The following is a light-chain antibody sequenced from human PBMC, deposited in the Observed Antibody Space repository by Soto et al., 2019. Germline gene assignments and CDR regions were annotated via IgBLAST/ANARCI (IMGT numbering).Light chain of an antibody. CDR2: DAS. V-gene: IGKV1-5*01. CDR1: QSVSGW. J-gene: IGKJ1*01. Sequence: DIQMTQSPSTLSASVGDTVTVTCRASQSVSGWLAWYQQKPGKAPKLLIYDASSLESGVPSRFSGSGSGTEFTLTISSLQPDDFATYYCQQYRAWTFGQGTKVDI. CDR3: QQYRAWT.